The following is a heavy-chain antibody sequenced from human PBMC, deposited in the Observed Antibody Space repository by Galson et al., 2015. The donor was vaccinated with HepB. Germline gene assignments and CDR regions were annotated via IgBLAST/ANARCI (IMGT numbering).Heavy chain of an antibody. CDR2: MNPNSGNT. J-gene: IGHJ4*02. V-gene: IGHV1-8*01. CDR1: GYTFTSYD. CDR3: ARGQTVWGSYRYSASPYY. D-gene: IGHD3-16*02. Sequence: SVKVSCKASGYTFTSYDTNWVRQATGQGLEWMGWMNPNSGNTGYAQKFQGRVTMTRNTSISTAYMELSSLRSEDTAVYYCARGQTVWGSYRYSASPYYWGQGTLVTVSS.